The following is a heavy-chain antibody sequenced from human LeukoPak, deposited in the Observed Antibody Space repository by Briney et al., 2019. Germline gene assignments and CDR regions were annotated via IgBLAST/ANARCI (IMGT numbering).Heavy chain of an antibody. Sequence: ASLTVSCTSSGYTFTIYDINCVRQSTGQGLEWMVWMNPNSGNTGYSQKFQSRVTMTRNTSISTAYKELRSLSSEDTAVYDCASGKKWQMLHYYYYYMGVSGEGETVTVSS. J-gene: IGHJ6*03. V-gene: IGHV1-8*01. CDR2: MNPNSGNT. D-gene: IGHD5-12*01. CDR3: ASGKKWQMLHYYYYYMGV. CDR1: GYTFTIYD.